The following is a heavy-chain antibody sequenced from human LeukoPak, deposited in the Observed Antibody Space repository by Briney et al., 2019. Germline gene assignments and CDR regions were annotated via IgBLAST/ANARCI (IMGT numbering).Heavy chain of an antibody. Sequence: SETLSLTCTVSGGSISSYYWSWIRQPPGKGLECIGSIYHSGSTYYNPSLTSRVTISVDTSKNQFSLKLSSVTAADTAVYYCAREGPNDSSGYSHYWGQGTLVTVSS. V-gene: IGHV4-38-2*02. CDR3: AREGPNDSSGYSHY. J-gene: IGHJ4*02. CDR1: GGSISSYY. D-gene: IGHD3-22*01. CDR2: IYHSGST.